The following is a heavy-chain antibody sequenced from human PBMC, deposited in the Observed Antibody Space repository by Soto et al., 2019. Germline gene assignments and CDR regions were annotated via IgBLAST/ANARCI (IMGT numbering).Heavy chain of an antibody. J-gene: IGHJ3*02. CDR3: ARDSGSGWGDDI. V-gene: IGHV1-69*04. CDR1: GGTFSSYT. D-gene: IGHD6-19*01. Sequence: GASVKVSCKASGGTFSSYTISWVRQAPGQGLEWMGRIIPILGIANYAQKFQGRVTITADKSTSTAYMELSSLRSEDTAVYYCARDSGSGWGDDIWGQGTMVTVSS. CDR2: IIPILGIA.